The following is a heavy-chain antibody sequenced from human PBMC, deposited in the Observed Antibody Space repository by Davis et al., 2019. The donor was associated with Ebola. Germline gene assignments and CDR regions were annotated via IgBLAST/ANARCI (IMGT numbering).Heavy chain of an antibody. CDR3: ARHTRATPFDY. V-gene: IGHV5-51*01. J-gene: IGHJ4*02. Sequence: GESLKISCQGSGYSFTSYWIGWVRQMPGKGLEWMGIIYPGDSDTRYSPSFQGQVTISADKSINTAYLQWSSLKASDTAIYYCARHTRATPFDYWGQGTLVTVSS. CDR1: GYSFTSYW. D-gene: IGHD5-12*01. CDR2: IYPGDSDT.